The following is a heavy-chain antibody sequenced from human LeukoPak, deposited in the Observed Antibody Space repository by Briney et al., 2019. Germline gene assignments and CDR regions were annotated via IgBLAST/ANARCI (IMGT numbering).Heavy chain of an antibody. CDR2: VHYSGST. V-gene: IGHV4-59*01. CDR3: AREGRDGYNPADY. Sequence: SSETLSLTCTVSGASISTYHWNWIRQPPGKGLEWIGYVHYSGSTNYNPSLKSRVTISVDTSKNQFSLKLSSVTAADTAVYYCAREGRDGYNPADYWGQGTLVTVSS. J-gene: IGHJ4*02. CDR1: GASISTYH. D-gene: IGHD5-24*01.